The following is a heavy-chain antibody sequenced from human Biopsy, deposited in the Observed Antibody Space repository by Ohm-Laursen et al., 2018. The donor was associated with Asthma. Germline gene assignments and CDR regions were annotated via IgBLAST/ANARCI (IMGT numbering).Heavy chain of an antibody. CDR1: GGSFTHYF. D-gene: IGHD3-22*01. V-gene: IGHV4-34*09. CDR2: INYRGDT. J-gene: IGHJ5*02. CDR3: ARDRAMISET. Sequence: SQTLSLTCAISGGSFTHYFWMWIRQPPGKGLEWIGEINYRGDTNYNPSLESRVSISVDTSTYHFSLRLTSVTAADTAVYYCARDRAMISETWGQGTLVTVSS.